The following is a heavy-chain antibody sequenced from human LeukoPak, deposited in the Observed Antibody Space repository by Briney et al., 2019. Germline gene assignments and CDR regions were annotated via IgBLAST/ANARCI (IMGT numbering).Heavy chain of an antibody. Sequence: GGSLRLSCEASRFTFSKAWMSWVRQAPGRGLEWVGRIKSEAYGGTTDYAAPVSVRFTISRDDSRSTLYLQMNGLKAEDTAVYYCTTDYYDSVGYSSYYWGQGTLVTVSS. V-gene: IGHV3-15*01. CDR2: IKSEAYGGTT. CDR1: RFTFSKAW. J-gene: IGHJ4*02. CDR3: TTDYYDSVGYSSYY. D-gene: IGHD3-22*01.